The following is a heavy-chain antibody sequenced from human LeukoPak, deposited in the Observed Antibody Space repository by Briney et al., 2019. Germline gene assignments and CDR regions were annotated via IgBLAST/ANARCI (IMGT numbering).Heavy chain of an antibody. J-gene: IGHJ4*02. V-gene: IGHV1-18*01. D-gene: IGHD3-3*01. CDR1: GYTFTSYG. Sequence: ASVKVSCKASGYTFTSYGISWVRQAPGQGLEWMGWISAYNGNTNYAQKLQGRVTMTTDTSTSTAYMELRSLRSDDTAVYYCARRSQITIFGVVTVSSFDIDYWGQGTLVTVSS. CDR3: ARRSQITIFGVVTVSSFDIDY. CDR2: ISAYNGNT.